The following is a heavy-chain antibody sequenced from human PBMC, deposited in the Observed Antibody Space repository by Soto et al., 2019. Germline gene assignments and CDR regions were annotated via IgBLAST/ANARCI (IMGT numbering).Heavy chain of an antibody. V-gene: IGHV1-18*04. CDR1: GYTFTTYA. CDR3: AREGYCSGGRCYAKFDYYDYGMDV. D-gene: IGHD2-15*01. CDR2: ISASNGNT. J-gene: IGHJ6*02. Sequence: ASVKVSCKASGYTFTTYAISWVRQAPGQGFKWMGWISASNGNTYYAQMLQCRVTMTTHTSTSTAYMELRSLRTDDTAVYYSAREGYCSGGRCYAKFDYYDYGMDVWGQWTTVTVS.